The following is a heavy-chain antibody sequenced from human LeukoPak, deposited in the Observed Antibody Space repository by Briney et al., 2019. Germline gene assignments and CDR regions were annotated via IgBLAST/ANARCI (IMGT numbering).Heavy chain of an antibody. J-gene: IGHJ4*02. CDR3: ARGGWSSTDFDY. CDR1: GDSISSGGYY. D-gene: IGHD2-2*01. CDR2: IYYSGST. Sequence: SQTLSLTCTVSGDSISSGGYYWSWIRQHPGKGLEWIGYIYYSGSTYYNPSLKSRVTISVDTSKNQFSLKLSSVTAADTAVYYCARGGWSSTDFDYWGQGTLVTVSS. V-gene: IGHV4-31*03.